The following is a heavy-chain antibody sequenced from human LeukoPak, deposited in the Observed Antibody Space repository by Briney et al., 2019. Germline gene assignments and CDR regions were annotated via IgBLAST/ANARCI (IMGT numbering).Heavy chain of an antibody. CDR2: INHSGST. CDR3: ARRGDFWSGYYAYYYYYMDV. V-gene: IGHV4-34*01. J-gene: IGHJ6*03. CDR1: GGSFSGYY. Sequence: SETLSLTCAVYGGSFSGYYWSWIRQPPGKGLEWIGEINHSGSTNYNPSLKSRVTISVDTSKNQFSLKLSSVTAADTAVYYCARRGDFWSGYYAYYYYYMDVWGKGTTVTVSS. D-gene: IGHD3-3*01.